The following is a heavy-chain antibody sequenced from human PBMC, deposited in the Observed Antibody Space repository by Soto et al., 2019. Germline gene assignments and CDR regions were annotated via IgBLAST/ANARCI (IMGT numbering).Heavy chain of an antibody. D-gene: IGHD6-13*01. J-gene: IGHJ4*02. CDR2: TYYRSKWYN. CDR1: GDSVSSNSAA. Sequence: SQTLSLTCAISGDSVSSNSAAWNWIRQSPSRGLEWLGRTYYRSKWYNDYAVSVKSRITINPDTSKNQFSLQLNSVTPEDTAVYYCARDGWYSSSWYSEYYFDYWGQGTLVTVSS. V-gene: IGHV6-1*01. CDR3: ARDGWYSSSWYSEYYFDY.